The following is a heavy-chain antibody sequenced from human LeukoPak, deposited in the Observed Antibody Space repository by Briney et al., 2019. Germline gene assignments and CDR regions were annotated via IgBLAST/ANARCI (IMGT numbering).Heavy chain of an antibody. D-gene: IGHD3-10*01. Sequence: SETLSLTCAVSAGSITSFYWSWIRQPPGKGLEWIGNTYYSGNTNYNPSLKSRVTISVDTSKNQFSLKLSSVTAADTALYYCARDPTGNNWFDPWGQGTLVTVSS. CDR3: ARDPTGNNWFDP. CDR1: AGSITSFY. J-gene: IGHJ5*02. CDR2: TYYSGNT. V-gene: IGHV4-59*01.